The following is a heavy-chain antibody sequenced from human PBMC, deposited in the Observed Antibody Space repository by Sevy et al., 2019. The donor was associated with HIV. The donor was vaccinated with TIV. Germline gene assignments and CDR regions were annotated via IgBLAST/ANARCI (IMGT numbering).Heavy chain of an antibody. CDR3: AGGTCRITVAGSYFDY. V-gene: IGHV4-59*01. Sequence: SETLSLTCSVSGGSISSYSWRWIRQPPGKALEWIGYIFYTGSTNYNPSLKSRVTISLDTSKNQFSLRLSSVTAADTAVYYCAGGTCRITVAGSYFDYWGQGTLVTVSS. CDR2: IFYTGST. D-gene: IGHD6-19*01. J-gene: IGHJ4*02. CDR1: GGSISSYS.